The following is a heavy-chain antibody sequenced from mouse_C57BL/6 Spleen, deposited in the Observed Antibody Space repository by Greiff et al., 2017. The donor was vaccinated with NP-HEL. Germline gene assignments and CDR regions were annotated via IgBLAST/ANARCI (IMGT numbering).Heavy chain of an antibody. V-gene: IGHV1-15*01. CDR3: TRNYGSSYGYFDV. Sequence: QVQLQQSGAELVRPGASVTLSCKASGYTFTDYDMHWVKQTPVHGLEWIGAIDPETGGTAYNQKFKGKAILTADKSSSTAYMELRSLTSEDSAVYYCTRNYGSSYGYFDVWGTGTTVTVSS. J-gene: IGHJ1*03. CDR1: GYTFTDYD. D-gene: IGHD1-1*01. CDR2: IDPETGGT.